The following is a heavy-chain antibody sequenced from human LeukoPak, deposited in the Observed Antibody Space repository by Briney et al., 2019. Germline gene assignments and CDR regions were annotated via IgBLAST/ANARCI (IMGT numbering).Heavy chain of an antibody. J-gene: IGHJ6*03. CDR2: IRSKAYGGTT. V-gene: IGHV3-49*04. D-gene: IGHD6-19*01. CDR1: GFTFSSYE. Sequence: GGSLRLSCVASGFTFSSYEINWVRQAPGKGLEWVGFIRSKAYGGTTEYAASVKGRFTISRDDSKSIAYLQMNSLKTEDTAVYYCTRVGRAVAGHYYYYYMDVWGKGTTVTVSS. CDR3: TRVGRAVAGHYYYYYMDV.